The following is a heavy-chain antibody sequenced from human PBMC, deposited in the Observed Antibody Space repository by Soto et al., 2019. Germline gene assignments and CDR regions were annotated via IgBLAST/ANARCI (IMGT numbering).Heavy chain of an antibody. Sequence: PSETLSLTCAVYSGSFSGYYWSWIRQPPGKGLEWIGEINHRGSTNYNPSLKSRVTISVDTSKNQFSLKLSSVTAADTAVYYCARKGYSYGYVTMTRGPFDYWGQGTLVTVS. D-gene: IGHD5-18*01. CDR2: INHRGST. J-gene: IGHJ4*02. CDR3: ARKGYSYGYVTMTRGPFDY. V-gene: IGHV4-34*01. CDR1: SGSFSGYY.